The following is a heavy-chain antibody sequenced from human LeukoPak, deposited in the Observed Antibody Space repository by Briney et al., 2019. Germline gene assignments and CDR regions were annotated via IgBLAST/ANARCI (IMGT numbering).Heavy chain of an antibody. J-gene: IGHJ4*02. D-gene: IGHD6-13*01. CDR3: ARDILYSSSGYVGIDY. Sequence: GGSLRLSCAASGFTFSGYAMSWVRQAPGKGLEWVSPISVSGGSKYYADYVKGRFTISRDNSKNTLYLQMHSLRAEDTAVYYCARDILYSSSGYVGIDYWGQGTLVTVSS. CDR2: ISVSGGSK. CDR1: GFTFSGYA. V-gene: IGHV3-23*01.